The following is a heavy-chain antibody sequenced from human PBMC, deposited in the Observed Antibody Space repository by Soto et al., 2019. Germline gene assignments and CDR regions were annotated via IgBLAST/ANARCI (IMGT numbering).Heavy chain of an antibody. CDR2: ISYDGSNR. CDR3: AKDRMVRSYYYGMDV. Sequence: QVHLVESGGGVVQPGGSLRLSCAASGDSGFSFSSYGIHWVRQAPGKGLEWVSVISYDGSNRHRADSVKGRFAVSLDDAMHTVYLQMNALRPEDTAVDYCAKDRMVRSYYYGMDVWGQGTTVTVSS. CDR1: GDSGFSFSSYG. D-gene: IGHD5-18*01. V-gene: IGHV3-30*18. J-gene: IGHJ6*02.